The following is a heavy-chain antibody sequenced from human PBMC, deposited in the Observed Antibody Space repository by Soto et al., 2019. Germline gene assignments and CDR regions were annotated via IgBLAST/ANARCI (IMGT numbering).Heavy chain of an antibody. CDR2: FGGDENYT. CDR3: GKGKELGVVRYGLDA. V-gene: IGHV3-74*01. J-gene: IGHJ6*02. D-gene: IGHD3-3*01. CDR1: GFSVKRYW. Sequence: GGSLRLSCGASGFSVKRYWMHWVRQAPGKGLVWFSRFGGDENYTDYADSVRGRFTISRDIAKNTIYLQMNSLRAEDTAVYYCGKGKELGVVRYGLDAWGQGTTVTVSS.